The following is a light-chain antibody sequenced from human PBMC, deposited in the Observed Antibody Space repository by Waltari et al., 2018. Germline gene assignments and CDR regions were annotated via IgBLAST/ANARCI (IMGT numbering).Light chain of an antibody. CDR2: YKSDSDK. Sequence: QAVLTQPSSLSASPGASASLTCTLRSGINVGTYRIYWYQQKPGSPPQYLRRYKSDSDKQQGSGVPSRFSVSKDASANAGNVVRSGRQSEDEADYYCMIWHSSAWVFGGGTKLTVL. CDR1: SGINVGTYR. V-gene: IGLV5-45*02. CDR3: MIWHSSAWV. J-gene: IGLJ3*02.